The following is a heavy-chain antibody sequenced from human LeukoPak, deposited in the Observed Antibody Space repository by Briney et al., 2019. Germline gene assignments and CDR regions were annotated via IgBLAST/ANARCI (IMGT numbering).Heavy chain of an antibody. Sequence: GGSLRLSCAASGFTFSTYGVHWVRQAPGKGLEGVAFIRYDGSNKDYVDSVKGRFTISRDNSKNTLYLPMNRLRAEDTAVYYCAKGPVGYCGGGSCYQWFDPWGQGTLVTVSS. D-gene: IGHD2-15*01. CDR2: IRYDGSNK. J-gene: IGHJ5*02. CDR3: AKGPVGYCGGGSCYQWFDP. V-gene: IGHV3-30*02. CDR1: GFTFSTYG.